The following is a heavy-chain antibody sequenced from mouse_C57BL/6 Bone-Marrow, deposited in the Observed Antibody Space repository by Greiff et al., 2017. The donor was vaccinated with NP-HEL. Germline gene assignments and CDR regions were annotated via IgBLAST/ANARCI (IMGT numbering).Heavy chain of an antibody. CDR1: GYTFTSYT. J-gene: IGHJ4*01. V-gene: IGHV1-4*01. CDR3: ARRRRRRHYYAMDY. Sequence: QVQLQQSGAELARPGASVKMSCKASGYTFTSYTMHWVKQRPGQGLEWIGYINPSSGYTKYNQKFKDKATLTADKSSSTAYMQLSSLTSEDSAVYYCARRRRRRHYYAMDYGGQGTSVTVSA. D-gene: IGHD2-12*01. CDR2: INPSSGYT.